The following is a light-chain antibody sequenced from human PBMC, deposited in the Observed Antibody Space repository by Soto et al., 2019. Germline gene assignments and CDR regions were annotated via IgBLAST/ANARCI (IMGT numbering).Light chain of an antibody. CDR2: DAS. Sequence: DIQMTQSPSTLSASIGDRVTITCRASQSISSWVAWYQQIPEKAPKLLIYDASSLESGVPSRFSGSGSGTEFTLTISNLQPDDFATYYGQQYNSYWGTFGQGTKVEI. CDR1: QSISSW. V-gene: IGKV1-5*01. J-gene: IGKJ1*01. CDR3: QQYNSYWGT.